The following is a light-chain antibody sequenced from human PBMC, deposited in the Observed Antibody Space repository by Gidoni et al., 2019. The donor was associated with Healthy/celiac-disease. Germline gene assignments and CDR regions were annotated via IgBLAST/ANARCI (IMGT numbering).Light chain of an antibody. CDR1: QGISSY. V-gene: IGKV1-9*01. J-gene: IGKJ3*01. Sequence: DIQLTQSPSFLSASVGDRVTITCRASQGISSYLAWYQQKPGKAPKLLIYAASTLQSGVPSRFSGSGSGTEFTLTISSLQPEDFATYYCQQLNSSAFTCGPGTKVDIK. CDR2: AAS. CDR3: QQLNSSAFT.